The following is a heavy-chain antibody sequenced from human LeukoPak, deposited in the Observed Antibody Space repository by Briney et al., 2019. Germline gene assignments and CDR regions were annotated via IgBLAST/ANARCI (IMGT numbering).Heavy chain of an antibody. Sequence: SETLCLTCAVYGGSFNNYYWSWIRQSPRKGLEWIGEINQSGSTNYNPSLKSRVTISLDASNHQFSLKLTSVTAADTAVYYCAREKSAVTASFDYWGQGDLVTVSS. D-gene: IGHD4-17*01. CDR3: AREKSAVTASFDY. V-gene: IGHV4-34*01. CDR2: INQSGST. CDR1: GGSFNNYY. J-gene: IGHJ4*02.